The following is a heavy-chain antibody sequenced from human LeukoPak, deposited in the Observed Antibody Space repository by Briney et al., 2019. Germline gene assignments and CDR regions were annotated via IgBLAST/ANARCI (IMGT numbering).Heavy chain of an antibody. CDR2: ISAYNGYT. CDR1: GYTFTSYG. D-gene: IGHD3-22*01. V-gene: IGHV1-18*01. J-gene: IGHJ5*02. CDR3: ARSESTYYYDISGYLSGP. Sequence: GASVKVSCKASGYTFTSYGITWVRQAPGQGLEWMGWISAYNGYTNYAQKLQGRVLMTTDTSTGTAYMELRSLRSDDTAVYYCARSESTYYYDISGYLSGPWGQGTLVTVSS.